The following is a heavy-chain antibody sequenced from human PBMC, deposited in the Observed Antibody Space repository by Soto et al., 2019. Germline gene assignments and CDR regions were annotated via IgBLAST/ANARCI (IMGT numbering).Heavy chain of an antibody. J-gene: IGHJ4*02. CDR1: GASITNYY. CDR3: ALFCSSTSCYGHWDY. CDR2: IYYSGTT. V-gene: IGHV4-59*01. D-gene: IGHD2-2*01. Sequence: SETLSLTCTVSGASITNYYWSWIRQPPGKGLEWIGYIYYSGTTNYNPSLKSRLTISVDTSKDQFTLKLTSVTAADTAVYYCALFCSSTSCYGHWDYWGPGTLVTVSS.